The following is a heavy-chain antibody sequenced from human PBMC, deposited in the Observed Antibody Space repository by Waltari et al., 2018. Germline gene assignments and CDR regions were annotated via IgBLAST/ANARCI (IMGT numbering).Heavy chain of an antibody. CDR3: AKDRDYYGSGPPGY. CDR2: ISGSGGST. J-gene: IGHJ4*02. D-gene: IGHD3-10*01. V-gene: IGHV3-23*01. CDR1: GFTFSSYA. Sequence: EVQLLESGGGLVQPGGSLRLSCAASGFTFSSYAMRGVRPAPGKGLEWVSAISGSGGSTYYADSVKGRFTISRDNSKNTLYLQMNSLRAEDTAVYYCAKDRDYYGSGPPGYWGQGTLVTVSS.